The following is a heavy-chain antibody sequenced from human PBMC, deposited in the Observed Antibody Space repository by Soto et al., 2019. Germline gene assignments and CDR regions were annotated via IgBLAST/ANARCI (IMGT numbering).Heavy chain of an antibody. CDR2: ISGSGGST. J-gene: IGHJ6*04. D-gene: IGHD2-2*01. CDR1: GFTFSSYA. V-gene: IGHV3-23*01. CDR3: AKMGYCSGTCCYLGYYGMYG. Sequence: GGSLRLSCAASGFTFSSYAMSWVRQAPGKGLEWVSAISGSGGSTYYADSVKGRFTISRDNSKNTLYLQMNSLRAEDTAVYYCAKMGYCSGTCCYLGYYGMYGWGKGTTVPVSS.